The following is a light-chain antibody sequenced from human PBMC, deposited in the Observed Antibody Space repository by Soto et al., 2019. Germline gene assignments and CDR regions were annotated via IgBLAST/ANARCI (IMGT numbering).Light chain of an antibody. V-gene: IGKV1-39*01. CDR3: QQSYSTPPFN. Sequence: DIQMTQSPSPLSASVGDRVYITCRTSQSISTYLNWYQVKPGKAPKLLIYEASSLESGVPSRFSGSGSGTDFTLTISSLQPEDSATYYCQQSYSTPPFNFGPGTSVDI. CDR2: EAS. CDR1: QSISTY. J-gene: IGKJ3*01.